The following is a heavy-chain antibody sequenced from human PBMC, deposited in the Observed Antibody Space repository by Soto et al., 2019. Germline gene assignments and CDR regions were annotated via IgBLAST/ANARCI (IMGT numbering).Heavy chain of an antibody. J-gene: IGHJ4*02. D-gene: IGHD2-21*01. CDR3: TNSYCGSLTCLGNF. CDR1: GYRFSDLG. V-gene: IGHV1-3*01. CDR2: IHAGNGNT. Sequence: QVQLVQSGAEVRKPGASVKVSCKASGYRFSDLGMQWVRQAPGQRLEWMGWIHAGNGNTKYSQKYQGRVNLTMDTSASTAYMERSSLTSEDTALDYCTNSYCGSLTCLGNFWGQGTLVTVPS.